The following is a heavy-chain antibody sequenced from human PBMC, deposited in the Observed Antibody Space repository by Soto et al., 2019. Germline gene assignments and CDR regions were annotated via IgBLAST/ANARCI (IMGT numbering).Heavy chain of an antibody. CDR3: AIATIAAAGTHYYYYYVMDV. J-gene: IGHJ6*02. Sequence: GASVKVSCKASGYTFTSYGISWVRQAPGQGLEWMGWISAYNGNTNYAQKLQGRVTMTTDTSTSTAYMELRSLRSDGTAVYYCAIATIAAAGTHYYYYYVMDVWGQGTTVTVSS. D-gene: IGHD6-13*01. CDR2: ISAYNGNT. CDR1: GYTFTSYG. V-gene: IGHV1-18*04.